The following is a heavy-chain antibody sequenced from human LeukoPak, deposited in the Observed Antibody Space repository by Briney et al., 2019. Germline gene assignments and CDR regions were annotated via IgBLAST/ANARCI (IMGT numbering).Heavy chain of an antibody. D-gene: IGHD3-3*01. CDR1: GGSISSGGYS. J-gene: IGHJ5*02. Sequence: SQTLSLTCAVSGGSISSGGYSWSWVRQPPGKGLEWIGYIYHSGSTYYNPSLKSRVTISVDRSKDQFSLKLSSVTAADTAVYYCARGGSTIYNWFDPWGQGTLATVSS. CDR2: IYHSGST. CDR3: ARGGSTIYNWFDP. V-gene: IGHV4-30-2*01.